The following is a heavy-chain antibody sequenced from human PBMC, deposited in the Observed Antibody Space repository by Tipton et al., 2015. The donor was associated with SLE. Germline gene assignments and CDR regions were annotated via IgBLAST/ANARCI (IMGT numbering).Heavy chain of an antibody. CDR3: ARADGATGLDY. CDR1: GVSLRRDY. D-gene: IGHD5-12*01. CDR2: IYSSGST. Sequence: LRLSCTVSGVSLRRDYWNWIRQPPGKGLEWVGYIYSSGSTDYNPSLKSRVTVSVDTSNNQFSLKVNSATAADTAVYYCARADGATGLDYWGQGILVTVSS. J-gene: IGHJ4*02. V-gene: IGHV4-59*12.